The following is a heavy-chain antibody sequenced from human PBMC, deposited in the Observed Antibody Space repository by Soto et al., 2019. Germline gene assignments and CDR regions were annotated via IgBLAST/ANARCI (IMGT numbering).Heavy chain of an antibody. CDR1: GFTFSSYG. CDR2: IWYDGSNK. J-gene: IGHJ5*02. V-gene: IGHV3-33*01. D-gene: IGHD6-19*01. CDR3: ASAVAGTDWFDP. Sequence: QVQLVESGGGVVQPGRSLRLSCAASGFTFSSYGMHWVRQAPGKGLEWVAVIWYDGSNKYYADSVKGRFTISRDNSKNTLYLQMNSLRAEDTAVYYCASAVAGTDWFDPWGQGILVTVSS.